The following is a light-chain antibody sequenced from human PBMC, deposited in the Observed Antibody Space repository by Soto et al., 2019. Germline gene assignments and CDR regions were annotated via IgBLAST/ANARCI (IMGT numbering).Light chain of an antibody. V-gene: IGLV2-14*01. Sequence: QSALTQPASVSGSPGQSITISCTGTSSDVGGYNYVSWYQQHPGKAPKLMIYEVSNRPSGVSNRFSGSKSGNTASLTISALQAEDEADYYCSSYTSSSLPVFGGGTKLTVL. CDR3: SSYTSSSLPV. J-gene: IGLJ2*01. CDR2: EVS. CDR1: SSDVGGYNY.